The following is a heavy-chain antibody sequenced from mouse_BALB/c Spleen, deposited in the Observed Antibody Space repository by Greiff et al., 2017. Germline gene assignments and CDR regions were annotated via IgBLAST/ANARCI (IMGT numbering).Heavy chain of an antibody. V-gene: IGHV5-12-1*01. D-gene: IGHD2-2*01. CDR2: ISSGGGST. CDR1: GFAFSSYD. CDR3: ARHHYGYDGFDY. Sequence: EVMLVESGGGLVKPGGSLKLSCAASGFAFSSYDMSWVRQTPEKRLEWVAYISSGGGSTYYPDTVKGRFTISRDNAKNTLYLQMSSLKSEDTAMYYCARHHYGYDGFDYWGQGTTLTVSS. J-gene: IGHJ2*01.